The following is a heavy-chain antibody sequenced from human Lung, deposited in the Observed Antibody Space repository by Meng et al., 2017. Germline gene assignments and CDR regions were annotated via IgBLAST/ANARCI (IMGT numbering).Heavy chain of an antibody. D-gene: IGHD6-6*01. Sequence: QVQLVQSGAEVKRPGASVRVSCKASGYTVTDYYMQWVRQAPGQGLEWMGRMNPNSGDTKYAQKFQGRVTMTGYTSISTACMELSRLTSDDTAVYYCAREGGSSSHFDYWGQGTLVTVSS. J-gene: IGHJ4*02. V-gene: IGHV1-2*06. CDR1: GYTVTDYY. CDR2: MNPNSGDT. CDR3: AREGGSSSHFDY.